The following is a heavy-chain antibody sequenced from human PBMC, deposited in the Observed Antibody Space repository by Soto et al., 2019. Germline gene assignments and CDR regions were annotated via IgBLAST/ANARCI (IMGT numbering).Heavy chain of an antibody. J-gene: IGHJ6*02. V-gene: IGHV4-30-4*01. CDR1: GCSINSGDYY. D-gene: IGHD3-10*01. CDR3: ARDRYYCSGTYYSLYSGMDD. Sequence: SETLSLTCAVSGCSINSGDYYWTCLRHPPGKGLGWSGNIFDSRSTYYTPPLQRGATTSLDTSNNHFSLKLSSVTPADTAVYYCARDRYYCSGTYYSLYSGMDDWGQGTTVTVSS. CDR2: IFDSRST.